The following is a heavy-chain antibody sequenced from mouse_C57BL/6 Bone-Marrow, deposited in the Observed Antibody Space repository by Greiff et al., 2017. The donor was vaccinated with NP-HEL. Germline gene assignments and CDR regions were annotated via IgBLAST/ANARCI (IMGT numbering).Heavy chain of an antibody. CDR3: ARVFYDGYAMDY. Sequence: EVQRVESGGGLVKPGGSLKLSCAASGFTFSSYAMSWVRQTPEKRLEWVATISDGGSYTYYPDNVKGRFTISRDNAKNNLYLQMSHLKSEDTAMYYCARVFYDGYAMDYWGQGTSVTVSS. CDR1: GFTFSSYA. V-gene: IGHV5-4*01. J-gene: IGHJ4*01. CDR2: ISDGGSYT. D-gene: IGHD2-12*01.